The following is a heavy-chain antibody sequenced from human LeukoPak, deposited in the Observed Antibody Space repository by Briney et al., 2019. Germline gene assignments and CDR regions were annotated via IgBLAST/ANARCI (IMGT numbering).Heavy chain of an antibody. Sequence: GGSLRLSCAASGFTFSSYAMHWVRQAPGKGLEWVAVISYDGSNKYYADSVKGRFTISRDSSKNALYLQMNSLRAEDTAVYYCARDGLGTDMVPKPSDAFDIWGEGTMVTVSS. D-gene: IGHD4/OR15-4a*01. CDR3: ARDGLGTDMVPKPSDAFDI. CDR2: ISYDGSNK. J-gene: IGHJ3*02. V-gene: IGHV3-30-3*01. CDR1: GFTFSSYA.